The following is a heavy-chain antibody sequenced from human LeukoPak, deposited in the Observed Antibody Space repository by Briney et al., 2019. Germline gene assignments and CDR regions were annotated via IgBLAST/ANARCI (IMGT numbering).Heavy chain of an antibody. CDR1: GYTFTSYY. D-gene: IGHD3-3*01. Sequence: ASVKVSCKASGYTFTSYYMHWVRQAPGQGLEWMGIINPSGGSTSYAQRFQGRVTMTRDTSTSTVYMELSSLRSEDTAVYYCARAESSITISGVADFDYWGQGTLVTVSS. J-gene: IGHJ4*02. CDR2: INPSGGST. V-gene: IGHV1-46*03. CDR3: ARAESSITISGVADFDY.